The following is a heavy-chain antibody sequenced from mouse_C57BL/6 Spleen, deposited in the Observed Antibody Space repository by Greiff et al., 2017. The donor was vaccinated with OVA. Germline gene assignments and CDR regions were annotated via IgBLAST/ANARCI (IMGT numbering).Heavy chain of an antibody. V-gene: IGHV1-18*01. CDR1: GYTFTDYN. CDR3: ARGMFPFAY. Sequence: VQLQQSGPELVKPGASVKIPCKASGYTFTDYNMDWVKQSPGKSLEWIGDINPNNGGTIYNQKFKGKATLTVDKSSSTAYMELRSLTSEDTAVYYCARGMFPFAYWGQGTLVTVAA. CDR2: INPNNGGT. J-gene: IGHJ3*01.